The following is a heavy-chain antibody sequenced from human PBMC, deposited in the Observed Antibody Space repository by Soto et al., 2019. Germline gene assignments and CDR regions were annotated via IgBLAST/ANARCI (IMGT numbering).Heavy chain of an antibody. Sequence: GALRLSFAASGFTFSDAWMKWVRQAPGKGLEWVGRIKSKGNGGTTDYAEPVRGRFTISRDDSKRMLYLNMDSLKTEATGVYYAVSYRATSAFHVDYWGQGTVVTVSS. CDR3: VSYRATSAFHVDY. CDR2: IKSKGNGGTT. J-gene: IGHJ4*02. CDR1: GFTFSDAW. D-gene: IGHD2-2*01. V-gene: IGHV3-15*07.